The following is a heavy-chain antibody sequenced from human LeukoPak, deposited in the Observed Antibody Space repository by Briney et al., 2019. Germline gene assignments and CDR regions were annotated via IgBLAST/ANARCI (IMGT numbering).Heavy chain of an antibody. V-gene: IGHV1-8*03. D-gene: IGHD6-6*01. CDR3: ARTGIAARRRVAGQSAVLYYYMDV. CDR2: MNPNSGNT. CDR1: GYTFTSYD. Sequence: GASVKVSCKASGYTFTSYDINWVRQATGQGLEWMGWMNPNSGNTGYAQKFQGRVTITRNTSISTAYMELSSLRSEDTAVYYCARTGIAARRRVAGQSAVLYYYMDVWGKGTTVTVSS. J-gene: IGHJ6*03.